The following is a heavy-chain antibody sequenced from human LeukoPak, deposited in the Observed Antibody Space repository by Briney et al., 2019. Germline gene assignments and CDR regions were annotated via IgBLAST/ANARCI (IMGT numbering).Heavy chain of an antibody. Sequence: ASVKVSCKASGYTFTSYFMHWVRQAPGQGLEWMGIINPSGGSTSYAQKFQGRVTMTRDMSTSTAYMELSSLRSEDTAVYYCAADPGYYDFWSGYYTGFGAFDIWGQGTMVTVSS. J-gene: IGHJ3*02. CDR3: AADPGYYDFWSGYYTGFGAFDI. CDR1: GYTFTSYF. D-gene: IGHD3-3*01. CDR2: INPSGGST. V-gene: IGHV1-46*01.